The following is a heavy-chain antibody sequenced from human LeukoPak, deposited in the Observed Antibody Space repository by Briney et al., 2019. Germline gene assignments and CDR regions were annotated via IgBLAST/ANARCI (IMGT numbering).Heavy chain of an antibody. V-gene: IGHV3-48*03. D-gene: IGHD5-12*01. J-gene: IGHJ4*02. Sequence: GGSLRLSCAASGFTFSIYEMNWVRQAPGKGLEWVSFISSSGSTIYYADSVKGRFTISRDNAKNSLYLQMNSLRAEDTAVYYCARDPGSGYEEHFDYWGQGTLVTVSS. CDR2: ISSSGSTI. CDR3: ARDPGSGYEEHFDY. CDR1: GFTFSIYE.